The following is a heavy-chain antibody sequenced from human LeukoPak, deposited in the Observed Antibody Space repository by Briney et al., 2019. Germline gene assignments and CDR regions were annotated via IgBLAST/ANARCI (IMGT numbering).Heavy chain of an antibody. D-gene: IGHD6-13*01. V-gene: IGHV3-74*01. CDR2: INSDGSST. J-gene: IGHJ6*02. CDR1: GFTFSSYW. Sequence: GGSLRLSCAASGFTFSSYWMHWVRQAPGKGLVWVSRINSDGSSTSYADSVKGRFTISRDNAKNTLYLQMNSLRAEDTALYYCAKDKTSSWVIYDMDVWGQGTTVTVSS. CDR3: AKDKTSSWVIYDMDV.